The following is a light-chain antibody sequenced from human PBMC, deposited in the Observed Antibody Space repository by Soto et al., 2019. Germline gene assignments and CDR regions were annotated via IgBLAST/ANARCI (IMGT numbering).Light chain of an antibody. Sequence: QSALTQPASVSGSPGQSITISCTGTSNDVGAYDYVSWYQQHPGKAPRLLIYEVFNRPSGISDRFSGSKSANTASLTISGLQAEDEADYYCSSYTASSARGFGAGTKLTVL. CDR2: EVF. CDR1: SNDVGAYDY. J-gene: IGLJ1*01. CDR3: SSYTASSARG. V-gene: IGLV2-14*01.